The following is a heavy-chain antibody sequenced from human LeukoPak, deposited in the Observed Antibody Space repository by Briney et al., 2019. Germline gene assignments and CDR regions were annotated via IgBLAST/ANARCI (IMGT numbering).Heavy chain of an antibody. V-gene: IGHV3-11*04. Sequence: LSLTCAVYGGSFSGYYWSWIRQPPGKGLEWLSYLSSSSTTTYYADSVEGRFTISRDDAKNSLYLQMNSLRAEDTAVYYCARAYSGGGIVVVPAANWGQGTLVTVSS. CDR3: ARAYSGGGIVVVPAAN. CDR2: LSSSSTTT. CDR1: GGSFSGYY. D-gene: IGHD2-2*01. J-gene: IGHJ4*02.